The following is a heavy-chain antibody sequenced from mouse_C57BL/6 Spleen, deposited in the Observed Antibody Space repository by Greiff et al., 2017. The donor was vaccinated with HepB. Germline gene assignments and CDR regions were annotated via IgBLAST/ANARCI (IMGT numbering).Heavy chain of an antibody. CDR2: INPNNGGT. J-gene: IGHJ2*01. Sequence: VQLQQSGPELVKPGASVKIPCKASGYTFTDYNMDWVKQSHGKSLEWIGDINPNNGGTIYNQKFKGKATLTVDKSSSTAYMELRSLTSEDTAVYYCARRDYDYDQSYFDYWGQGTTLTVSS. CDR1: GYTFTDYN. V-gene: IGHV1-18*01. CDR3: ARRDYDYDQSYFDY. D-gene: IGHD2-4*01.